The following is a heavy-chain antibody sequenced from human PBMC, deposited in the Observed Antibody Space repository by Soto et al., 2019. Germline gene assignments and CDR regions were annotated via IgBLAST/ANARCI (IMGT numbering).Heavy chain of an antibody. Sequence: SETLSLTCTVSGGSISSYYWSWIRQPPGKGLEWIGYIYYSGSTNYNPSLKSRVTISVDTSKNQFSLKLSSVTAADTAVYYCASVLRGVDEPYFDYWGQGTLVTVSS. CDR3: ASVLRGVDEPYFDY. CDR2: IYYSGST. D-gene: IGHD3-10*01. V-gene: IGHV4-59*01. J-gene: IGHJ4*02. CDR1: GGSISSYY.